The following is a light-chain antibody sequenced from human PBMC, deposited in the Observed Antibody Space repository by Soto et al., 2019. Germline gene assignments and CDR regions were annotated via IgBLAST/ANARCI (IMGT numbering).Light chain of an antibody. CDR2: AVS. Sequence: QSVLAQPASVSGSPGQSITISCSGTSSDIGSYNHVAWYQQFPGKSPKLMIYAVSDRPPGVSDRFSGSKSGNTASLTISGLQAEDEADYYCSSYTSSSTLDVFGTGTKVTVL. V-gene: IGLV2-14*03. CDR3: SSYTSSSTLDV. J-gene: IGLJ1*01. CDR1: SSDIGSYNH.